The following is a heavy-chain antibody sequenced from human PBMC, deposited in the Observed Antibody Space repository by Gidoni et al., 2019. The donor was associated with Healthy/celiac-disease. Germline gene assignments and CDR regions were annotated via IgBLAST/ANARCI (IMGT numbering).Heavy chain of an antibody. CDR1: GGPFSSYA. D-gene: IGHD1-26*01. CDR2: IIPIFGTA. V-gene: IGHV1-69*01. CDR3: ARGRWELLGGRPHNLKYYYYYYGMDV. Sequence: QVQLVQSGAEVKKPGSSVKVSCKASGGPFSSYAISWVRQAPGQGLEWMGGIIPIFGTANYAQKFQGRVTITADESTSTAYMELSSLRSEDTAVYYCARGRWELLGGRPHNLKYYYYYYGMDVWGQGTTVTVSS. J-gene: IGHJ6*02.